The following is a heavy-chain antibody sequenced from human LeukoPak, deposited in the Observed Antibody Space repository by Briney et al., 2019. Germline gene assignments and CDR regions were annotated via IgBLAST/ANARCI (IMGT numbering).Heavy chain of an antibody. CDR1: GYSFTSYW. J-gene: IGHJ5*02. D-gene: IGHD3-10*01. V-gene: IGHV5-51*01. CDR3: ARHRTSGSHPINWFDP. Sequence: GESLKISCKGSGYSFTSYWIGWVRQMPGKGLERMGIIYPGDSDTRYSPSFQGQVTISADKSISTAYLQWSSLKASDTAMYYCARHRTSGSHPINWFDPWGQGTLVTVSS. CDR2: IYPGDSDT.